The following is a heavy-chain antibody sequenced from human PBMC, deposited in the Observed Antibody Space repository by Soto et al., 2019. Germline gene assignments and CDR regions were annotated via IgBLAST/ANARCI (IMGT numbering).Heavy chain of an antibody. CDR3: ARDEEYGSGSRRTYYYGMDV. Sequence: QVQLVQSGAEVKKPGSSVKVSCKASGGTFSSYAISWVRQAPGQGLEWMGGIIPIFGTANYAQKFQGRVTITADESTSTAYMELSSLRCEDTAVYYCARDEEYGSGSRRTYYYGMDVWGQGTTVTVSS. J-gene: IGHJ6*02. D-gene: IGHD3-10*01. CDR1: GGTFSSYA. V-gene: IGHV1-69*01. CDR2: IIPIFGTA.